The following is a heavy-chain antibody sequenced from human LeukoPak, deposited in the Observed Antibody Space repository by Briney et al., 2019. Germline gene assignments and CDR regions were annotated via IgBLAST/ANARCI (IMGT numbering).Heavy chain of an antibody. CDR3: ARPINDAFDI. CDR2: IYYSGST. CDR1: GGSISSYY. J-gene: IGHJ3*02. V-gene: IGHV4-59*01. Sequence: SETQSLTCTVSGGSISSYYWSWIRQPPGKGLEWIGYIYYSGSTNYNPSLKSRVTISVDTSKNQFSLKLSSVTAADTAVYYCARPINDAFDIWGQGTMVTVSS.